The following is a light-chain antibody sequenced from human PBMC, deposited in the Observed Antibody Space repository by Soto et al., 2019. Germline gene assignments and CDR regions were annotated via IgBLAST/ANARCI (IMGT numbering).Light chain of an antibody. CDR2: EVT. V-gene: IGLV2-14*01. CDR1: TGAIGDYKS. Sequence: QSALTQPASVSGSPGQSITISCTGTTGAIGDYKSVSWYQQHPGKAPKLMIYEVTNRPSGVPNRFSGSKSGNTASLTISGLQTDDEADYYCSSFRSPNTRVFGTGTKLTVL. CDR3: SSFRSPNTRV. J-gene: IGLJ1*01.